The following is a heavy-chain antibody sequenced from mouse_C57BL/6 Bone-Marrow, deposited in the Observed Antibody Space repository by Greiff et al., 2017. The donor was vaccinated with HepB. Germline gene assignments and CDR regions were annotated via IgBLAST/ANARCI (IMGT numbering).Heavy chain of an antibody. V-gene: IGHV1-7*01. J-gene: IGHJ2*01. CDR2: INPSSGYT. Sequence: QVQLQQSGAELAKPGASVKLSCKASGYTFTSYWIHWVKQRPGQGLEWIGYINPSSGYTKYNQKFKDKATMTADKSTSTAYMQLSSLTYEDSAVNNCGISYYSNYYYYWGQGTTLTVSS. CDR1: GYTFTSYW. CDR3: GISYYSNYYYY. D-gene: IGHD2-12*01.